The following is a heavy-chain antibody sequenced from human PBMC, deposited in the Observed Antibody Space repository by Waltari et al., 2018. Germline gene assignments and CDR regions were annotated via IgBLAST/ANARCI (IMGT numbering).Heavy chain of an antibody. D-gene: IGHD2-2*01. CDR2: ISESDNSK. Sequence: EAQLVESGGGLVQPGGSLRLSCAASGFSFSSYEGNWVRQVPGKGLGWSSYISESDNSKFYAESGKGRFTVARDNAKNSLHLEMNSLRAEDTATYYCVRDGLGSGRTRVDVWGQGTTVIVSS. CDR1: GFSFSSYE. CDR3: VRDGLGSGRTRVDV. V-gene: IGHV3-48*03. J-gene: IGHJ6*02.